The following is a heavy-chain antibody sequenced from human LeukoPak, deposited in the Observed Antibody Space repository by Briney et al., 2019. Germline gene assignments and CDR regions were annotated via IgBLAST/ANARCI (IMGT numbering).Heavy chain of an antibody. CDR3: ARGLRRGDYFDS. CDR1: GFTFRSDA. V-gene: IGHV3-30-3*01. CDR2: IAYDATIK. J-gene: IGHJ4*02. Sequence: PGRSLRLSCADSGFTFRSDATHWVRQAPGKGLEWVAVIAYDATIKHYADSVKGRFTISRDNSKNMLFLQMDSLRGDDTAVYYCARGLRRGDYFDSWGQGTLVTVSS.